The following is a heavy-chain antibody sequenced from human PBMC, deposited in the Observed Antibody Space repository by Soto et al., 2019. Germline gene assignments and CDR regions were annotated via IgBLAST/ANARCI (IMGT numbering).Heavy chain of an antibody. V-gene: IGHV5-10-1*01. J-gene: IGHJ6*02. D-gene: IGHD3-9*01. CDR3: ATQTLSRSTVGDDILTGYYYYYYYGMDV. CDR1: GYSFTSYW. CDR2: IDPSDSYT. Sequence: PGESLKISCKGSGYSFTSYWISWVRQMPGKGLEWMGRIDPSDSYTNYSPSFQGHVTISADKSISTAYLQWSSLKASDTAMYYCATQTLSRSTVGDDILTGYYYYYYYGMDVWGQGTTVTVSS.